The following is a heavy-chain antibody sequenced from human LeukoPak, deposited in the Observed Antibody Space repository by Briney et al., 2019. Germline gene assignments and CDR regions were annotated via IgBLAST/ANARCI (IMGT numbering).Heavy chain of an antibody. J-gene: IGHJ3*02. CDR2: ISAYNGNT. D-gene: IGHD1-26*01. CDR3: ARDQMLGWELLRRGAFDI. Sequence: EASVKVSCKASGYTFTSYGISWVRQAPGQGLEWMGWISAYNGNTNYAQKLQGRVTMTTDTSTSTAYMELRSLRSDDTAVYYCARDQMLGWELLRRGAFDIWGQGTMVTVSS. CDR1: GYTFTSYG. V-gene: IGHV1-18*01.